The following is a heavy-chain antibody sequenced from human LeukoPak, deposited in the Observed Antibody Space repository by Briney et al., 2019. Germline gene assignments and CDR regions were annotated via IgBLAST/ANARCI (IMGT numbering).Heavy chain of an antibody. CDR1: GFTFSSYT. J-gene: IGHJ4*02. CDR2: ISSSTSNI. V-gene: IGHV3-21*01. D-gene: IGHD3-3*01. CDR3: ARVAFFEWFLLFDY. Sequence: GGSLRLSCAASGFTFSSYTMNWVRQAPGKGLEWVASISSSTSNIYYADSVKGRFTISRDNAKNSLYLQMHSLRAEDTAVYYCARVAFFEWFLLFDYWGQGTLVTVSS.